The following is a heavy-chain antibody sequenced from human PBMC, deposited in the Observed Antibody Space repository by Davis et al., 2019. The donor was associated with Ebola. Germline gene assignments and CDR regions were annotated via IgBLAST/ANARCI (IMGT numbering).Heavy chain of an antibody. CDR1: GYSISSSSYY. Sequence: SETLSLTCTVSGYSISSSSYYWGWIRQPPGKGLEWIGSIYYSGSTYYNPSLKSRVTISVDTSKNQFSLKLSSVTAADTAVYYCARVLLWFGELPNWFDPWGQGTLVTVSS. D-gene: IGHD3-10*01. V-gene: IGHV4-39*01. J-gene: IGHJ5*02. CDR3: ARVLLWFGELPNWFDP. CDR2: IYYSGST.